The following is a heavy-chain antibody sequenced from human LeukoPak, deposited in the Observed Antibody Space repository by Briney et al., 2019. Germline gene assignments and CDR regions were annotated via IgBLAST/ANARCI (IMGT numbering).Heavy chain of an antibody. CDR1: GASISSSTYY. J-gene: IGHJ4*02. Sequence: SETLSLTCTVSGASISSSTYYWGWIRQPPGKGLEWIGSASYSGNTYYNPSLKSRVTISVDTSKNQFSLKLSSVTAADTAVYYCARRDSYSSGYYYFDYWGQGTLVTVSS. CDR2: ASYSGNT. CDR3: ARRDSYSSGYYYFDY. V-gene: IGHV4-39*01. D-gene: IGHD3-22*01.